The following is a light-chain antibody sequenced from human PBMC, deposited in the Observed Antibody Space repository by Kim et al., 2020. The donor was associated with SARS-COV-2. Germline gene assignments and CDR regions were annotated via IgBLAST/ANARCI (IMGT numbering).Light chain of an antibody. CDR3: QYYNNVPPST. V-gene: IGKV1-33*01. J-gene: IGKJ2*01. CDR2: DAT. Sequence: DIQMTQSPSSLSASVGDTITITCQASQDISNSLNWYQHKPGEAPRFLIYDATTLNTGVPSRFSGSGYGTDFTLTISSLQPEDIATYFCQYYNNVPPSTFGQGTKLEI. CDR1: QDISNS.